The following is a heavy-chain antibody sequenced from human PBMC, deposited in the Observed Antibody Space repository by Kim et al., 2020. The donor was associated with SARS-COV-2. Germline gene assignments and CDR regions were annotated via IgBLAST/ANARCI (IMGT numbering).Heavy chain of an antibody. CDR2: ISSSSSTI. J-gene: IGHJ4*02. CDR3: ARDPEYIISAGFDH. D-gene: IGHD6-6*01. V-gene: IGHV3-48*02. CDR1: GFTFSDYS. Sequence: GGSLRLSCAASGFTFSDYSMNWVRQAPGKGLQWVSYISSSSSTIYYEDSVKGRFTVSRDNAKNSLYLQMNSLGDEDTAVYFCARDPEYIISAGFDHWGQGTLVIVSS.